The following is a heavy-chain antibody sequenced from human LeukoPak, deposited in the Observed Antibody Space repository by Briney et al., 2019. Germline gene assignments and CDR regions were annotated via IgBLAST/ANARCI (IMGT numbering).Heavy chain of an antibody. D-gene: IGHD5-24*01. J-gene: IGHJ5*02. CDR3: AKADGSWTYDP. CDR1: GFTFSDYW. CDR2: ISASGGST. Sequence: GGSLRLSCATSGFTFSDYWMNWVRQAPGKGLEWVSAISASGGSTHYADSVKGRFTISRDNSKNTLFLQMNSLRAEDTAVYYCAKADGSWTYDPWGQGTLVTVSS. V-gene: IGHV3-23*01.